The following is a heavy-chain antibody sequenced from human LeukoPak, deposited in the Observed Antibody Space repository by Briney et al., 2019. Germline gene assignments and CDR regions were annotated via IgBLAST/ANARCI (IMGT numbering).Heavy chain of an antibody. J-gene: IGHJ6*02. CDR1: GFTFSSYS. V-gene: IGHV3-21*01. D-gene: IGHD3-3*01. Sequence: PGGSLRLSCAASGFTFSSYSMNWVRQAPGKGLEWVSSISSSSSYIYYADSVKGRFTISRDNAKNSLYLQTNSLRAEDTAVYYCARDHKLYYDFWSGYYDYYYYGMDVWGQGTTVTVSS. CDR3: ARDHKLYYDFWSGYYDYYYYGMDV. CDR2: ISSSSSYI.